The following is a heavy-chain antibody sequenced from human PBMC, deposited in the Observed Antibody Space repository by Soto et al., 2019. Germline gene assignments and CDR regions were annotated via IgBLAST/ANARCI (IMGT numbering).Heavy chain of an antibody. Sequence: GGSLRLSCAASGFTFSSYAMSWVRQAPGKGLEWVSAISGSGGSTYYADSVKGRFTISRDNSKNTLYLQMNSLRAEDTAVYYCAKAPYFRPSSWSDYWGQGTLVTVSS. CDR1: GFTFSSYA. CDR2: ISGSGGST. CDR3: AKAPYFRPSSWSDY. D-gene: IGHD6-13*01. V-gene: IGHV3-23*01. J-gene: IGHJ4*02.